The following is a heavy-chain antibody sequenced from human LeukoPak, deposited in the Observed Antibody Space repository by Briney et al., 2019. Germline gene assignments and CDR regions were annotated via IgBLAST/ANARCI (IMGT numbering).Heavy chain of an antibody. Sequence: GGSLRLSCAASGFTFSSYEMNWVRQAPGKGLEWVSYISSSGSTIYYADSVKGRFTISRDNAKNSLYLQMNSLRAEDTAVYYCARVATPDAFDIWGQGTMVTVSS. CDR1: GFTFSSYE. CDR2: ISSSGSTI. J-gene: IGHJ3*02. V-gene: IGHV3-48*03. CDR3: ARVATPDAFDI.